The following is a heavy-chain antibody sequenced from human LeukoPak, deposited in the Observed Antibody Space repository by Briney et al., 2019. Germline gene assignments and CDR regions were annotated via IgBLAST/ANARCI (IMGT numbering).Heavy chain of an antibody. CDR3: ARESSGWPLDY. J-gene: IGHJ4*01. Sequence: PSETLSRTCTVSGGSISSYYWSWIRQPPGKGLEWIGYIYYSGSTNYNPSLKSRVTISVDTSKNQFSLKLSSVTAADTAVYYCARESSGWPLDYWSQGTLVTVSS. D-gene: IGHD6-19*01. V-gene: IGHV4-59*01. CDR1: GGSISSYY. CDR2: IYYSGST.